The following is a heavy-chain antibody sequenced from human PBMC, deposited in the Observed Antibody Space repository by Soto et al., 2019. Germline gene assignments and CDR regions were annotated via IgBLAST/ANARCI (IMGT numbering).Heavy chain of an antibody. D-gene: IGHD3-9*01. CDR2: IWYDGSNK. J-gene: IGHJ4*02. CDR1: GFTFSSYG. CDR3: ARVDGGRYFDWLLSPFDY. V-gene: IGHV3-33*01. Sequence: GGSLRLSCAAAGFTFSSYGMHWVRQAPGKGLEWVAVIWYDGSNKYYADSVKGRFTISRDNSKNTLYLQMNSLRAEDTAVYYCARVDGGRYFDWLLSPFDYWGQGTLVTVSS.